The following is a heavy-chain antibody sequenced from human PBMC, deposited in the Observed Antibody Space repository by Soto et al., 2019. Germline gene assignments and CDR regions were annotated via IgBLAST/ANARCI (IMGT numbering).Heavy chain of an antibody. Sequence: SETLSLTCTVSGGSISSYYWSWIRQPPGKGLEWIGCIYYSGSTNYNPSLKSRVTISVDTSKNQFSLKLTSVTAADTAVYYCARQVYLDYWGQGTLVTVSS. CDR2: IYYSGST. D-gene: IGHD2-8*01. V-gene: IGHV4-59*08. CDR3: ARQVYLDY. J-gene: IGHJ4*02. CDR1: GGSISSYY.